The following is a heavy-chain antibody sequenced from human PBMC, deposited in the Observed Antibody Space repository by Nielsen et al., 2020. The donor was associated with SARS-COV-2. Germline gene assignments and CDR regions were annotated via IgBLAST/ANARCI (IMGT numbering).Heavy chain of an antibody. CDR1: GGSISRGGYY. Sequence: SETLSLTCTVSGGSISRGGYYWSWIRQHPGKGLEWIGYIYYSGSTYYNPSLKSPVTISVDTSKNQFSLKLSSVTAADTAVYYCARGLLEYYYYMDVWGKGTTVTVSS. CDR3: ARGLLEYYYYMDV. V-gene: IGHV4-31*01. D-gene: IGHD1-1*01. J-gene: IGHJ6*03. CDR2: IYYSGST.